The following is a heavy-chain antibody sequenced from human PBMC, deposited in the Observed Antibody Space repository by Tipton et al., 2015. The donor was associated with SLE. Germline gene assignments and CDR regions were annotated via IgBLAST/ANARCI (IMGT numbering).Heavy chain of an antibody. Sequence: GSLRLSCTASGFTFNKFGMNWVRQAPGKGLEWVAFIRYDGRNIYYADSVRGRFSISRDNSKNTVYLQMDSLRVEDTAVFYCAKGQYEYGDLDDAFDIWGQGTTVIVSS. CDR2: IRYDGRNI. D-gene: IGHD4-17*01. CDR1: GFTFNKFG. J-gene: IGHJ3*02. V-gene: IGHV3-30*02. CDR3: AKGQYEYGDLDDAFDI.